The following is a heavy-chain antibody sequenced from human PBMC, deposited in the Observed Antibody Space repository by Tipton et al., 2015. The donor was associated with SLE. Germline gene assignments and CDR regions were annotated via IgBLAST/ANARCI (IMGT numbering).Heavy chain of an antibody. CDR2: IWHDGSNK. D-gene: IGHD3-10*01. CDR3: AKDSDKYGENWFDP. CDR1: GFIFRNYG. V-gene: IGHV3-33*06. J-gene: IGHJ5*02. Sequence: SLRLSCAASGFIFRNYGMHWVRQAPGKGLEWVAVIWHDGSNKFYADSVQGRFSISRDNSRNTLYLDINTLTGEDTAVYYCAKDSDKYGENWFDPWGQGTLVTVSS.